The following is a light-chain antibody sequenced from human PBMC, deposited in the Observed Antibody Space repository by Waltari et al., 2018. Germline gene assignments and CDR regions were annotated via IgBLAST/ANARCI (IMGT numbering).Light chain of an antibody. V-gene: IGLV3-21*02. J-gene: IGLJ2*01. Sequence: SYVLTQPPSVSVAPGQTARFTCGGDNIGDESVHWYQQRPGQAPVLVVYDDRDRPSGIPERFPGSNAGNTATLSISRVEAGDEADYYCQVWHSSTVIFGGGTKLTVL. CDR1: NIGDES. CDR3: QVWHSSTVI. CDR2: DDR.